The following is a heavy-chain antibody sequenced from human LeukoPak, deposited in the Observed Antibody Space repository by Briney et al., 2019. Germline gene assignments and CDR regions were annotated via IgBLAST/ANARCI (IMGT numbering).Heavy chain of an antibody. Sequence: GGSLRLSCAASGFTFRSYAMSWVRQAPGKGLEWVSTISASGGSTGYADSVKGRFTISRDNSKNTLYLQMNSLKTEDTAVYYCTTAWVTVSFDYWGQGTLVTVSS. V-gene: IGHV3-23*01. CDR1: GFTFRSYA. D-gene: IGHD3-3*01. CDR2: ISASGGST. CDR3: TTAWVTVSFDY. J-gene: IGHJ4*02.